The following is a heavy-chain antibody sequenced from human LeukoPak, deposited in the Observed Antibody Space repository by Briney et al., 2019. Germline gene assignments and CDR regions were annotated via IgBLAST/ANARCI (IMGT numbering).Heavy chain of an antibody. CDR3: ARDSGITKDAFDI. J-gene: IGHJ3*02. D-gene: IGHD3-10*01. V-gene: IGHV4-61*02. CDR1: GASTNTGSFF. CDR2: IYTTGST. Sequence: SQTLSLTCTVSGASTNTGSFFWTWVRQPAGKRLEWIGRIYTTGSTNYNPSLKSRVNILLDKSKNQFSLKLSSVSAADTAVYYCARDSGITKDAFDIWGQGTVVTVSS.